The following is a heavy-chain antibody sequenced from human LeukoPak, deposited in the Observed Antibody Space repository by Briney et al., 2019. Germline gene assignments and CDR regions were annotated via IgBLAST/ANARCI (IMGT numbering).Heavy chain of an antibody. CDR1: GFTFRKYW. V-gene: IGHV3-33*08. CDR3: AREYVDYDSSGYSKPFFDY. CDR2: IWYDGSNK. D-gene: IGHD3-22*01. Sequence: GGSLRLSCAASGFTFRKYWMSWVRQAPGKGLEWVAAIWYDGSNKYYADSVKGRFTISRDNSKNTLYLQMNSLRAEDTAVYYCAREYVDYDSSGYSKPFFDYWGQGTLVTVSS. J-gene: IGHJ4*02.